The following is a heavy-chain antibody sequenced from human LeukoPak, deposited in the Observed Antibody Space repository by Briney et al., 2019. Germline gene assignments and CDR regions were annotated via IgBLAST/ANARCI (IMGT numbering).Heavy chain of an antibody. CDR1: GFTVSSNH. Sequence: GGSLRLSCAASGFTVSSNHMTWVRQAPGKGLEWVSSISSSSYIYYADSVKGRFTISRDNAKNSLYLQMNSLRAEDTAVYYCARGWPTIAAAGTIPEYFQHWGQGTLVTVSS. CDR2: ISSSSYI. V-gene: IGHV3-69-1*01. D-gene: IGHD6-13*01. J-gene: IGHJ1*01. CDR3: ARGWPTIAAAGTIPEYFQH.